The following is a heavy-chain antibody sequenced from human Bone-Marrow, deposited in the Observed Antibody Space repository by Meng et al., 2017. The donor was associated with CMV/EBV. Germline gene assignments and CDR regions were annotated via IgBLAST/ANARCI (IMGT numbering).Heavy chain of an antibody. CDR3: AKGFYQLPYYYYYGMDV. V-gene: IGHV3-23*01. CDR2: ISGSGGST. CDR1: GFTFSSYA. J-gene: IGHJ6*02. D-gene: IGHD2-2*01. Sequence: GESLKISCAASGFTFSSYAMSWVRQAPGKGLEWVSAISGSGGSTYYADSVKGRFTISRDNSKNTLYLQMNSLRAEDTAVYYSAKGFYQLPYYYYYGMDVWGQGTTVTVSS.